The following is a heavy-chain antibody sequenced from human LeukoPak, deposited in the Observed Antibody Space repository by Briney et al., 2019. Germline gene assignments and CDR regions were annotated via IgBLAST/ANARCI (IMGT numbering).Heavy chain of an antibody. CDR3: ARRRDILTGCFDY. CDR2: INHSGST. Sequence: SETLSLTCAVYGGSFSGYYWSWIRQPPGKGLEWIGEINHSGSTNYNPSLKSRVTISVDTSKNQFSLKLSSVTAADTAVYYCARRRDILTGCFDYWGQGTLVTVSS. V-gene: IGHV4-34*01. J-gene: IGHJ4*02. CDR1: GGSFSGYY. D-gene: IGHD3-9*01.